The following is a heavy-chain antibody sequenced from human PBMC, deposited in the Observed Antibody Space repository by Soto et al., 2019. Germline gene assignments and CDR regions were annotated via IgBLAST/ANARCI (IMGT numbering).Heavy chain of an antibody. CDR2: ISGSSIYI. V-gene: IGHV3-21*01. Sequence: PGGSLRLFCVASGFTFSNYNMNWVRQAPGKGLEWVSHISGSSIYIHYADSVRGRFTISRDNAKNSVYLQMDSLRVEDTAVYYCAREGALKPFSSWGQGALVTV. CDR3: AREGALKPFSS. CDR1: GFTFSNYN. J-gene: IGHJ5*02.